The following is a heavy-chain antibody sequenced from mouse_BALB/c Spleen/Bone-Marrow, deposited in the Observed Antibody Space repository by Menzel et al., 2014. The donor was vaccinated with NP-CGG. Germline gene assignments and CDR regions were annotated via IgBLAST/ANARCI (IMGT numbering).Heavy chain of an antibody. CDR2: INTNGGHT. J-gene: IGHJ2*01. V-gene: IGHV5-6-3*01. CDR3: ARGLDS. CDR1: GFTFSSYG. Sequence: EVQVVESGGGLLQPGGSLKLSCAASGFTFSSYGMSWVRQTPDKRLELVATINTNGGHTYYPDSVKGRFTISRDNAKNTLYLQMSSLKSEDTAMYYCARGLDSWGQGTTLTVSS.